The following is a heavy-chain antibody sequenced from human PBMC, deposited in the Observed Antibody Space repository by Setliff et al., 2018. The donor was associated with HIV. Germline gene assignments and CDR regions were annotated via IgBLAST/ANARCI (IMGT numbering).Heavy chain of an antibody. J-gene: IGHJ3*01. CDR1: GLSLSDYN. CDR3: AMTRGFTYGFTLHDAFDV. D-gene: IGHD5-18*01. CDR2: NSTSSRYL. V-gene: IGHV3-21*06. Sequence: GGSLRLSCAVSGLSLSDYNMNWVRQAPGKGLEWVSSNSTSSRYLSYSASVKGRVTISRLNSKNSLFLQMNSLRAEDTAVYYCAMTRGFTYGFTLHDAFDVWGQGTMVTVSS.